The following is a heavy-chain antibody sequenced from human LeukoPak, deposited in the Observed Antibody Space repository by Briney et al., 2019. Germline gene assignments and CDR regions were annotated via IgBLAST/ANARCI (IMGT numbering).Heavy chain of an antibody. CDR3: ARRNYGGTLEY. Sequence: PSKTLSLTCTVSGGSLTSGSYYWAWIRQPPGEGLEWIGSIYSGGGTFYHPSLRTRVTISVDTSQQQFSLTLPSVTAADTAVYYCARRNYGGTLEYWGQGTLVTVSS. J-gene: IGHJ4*02. CDR2: IYSGGGT. V-gene: IGHV4-39*01. D-gene: IGHD4-17*01. CDR1: GGSLTSGSYY.